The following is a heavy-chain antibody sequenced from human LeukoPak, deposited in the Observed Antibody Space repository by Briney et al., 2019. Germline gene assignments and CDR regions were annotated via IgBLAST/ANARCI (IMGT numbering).Heavy chain of an antibody. D-gene: IGHD3-3*01. Sequence: GGSLRLSCAASGFTFSSYGMHWVRQAPGKGLEWVSTVTGSGVTTYYEDSVKGRFTVSRDNSKNTLYLQMNSLRAEDTAIYFCAKEFPSDFRSGPIDQWGQGTLVTVSS. CDR3: AKEFPSDFRSGPIDQ. CDR2: VTGSGVTT. V-gene: IGHV3-23*01. J-gene: IGHJ4*02. CDR1: GFTFSSYG.